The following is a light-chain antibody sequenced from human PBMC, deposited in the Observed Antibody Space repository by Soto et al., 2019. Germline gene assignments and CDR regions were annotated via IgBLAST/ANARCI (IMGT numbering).Light chain of an antibody. Sequence: DIQMTQSPSSLSASVGERVTITCRASQSISNYLNWYQQKTGRAPKLLIYGAFNLQSGVPSRFSGSGSGTDLTLTISSLQPEDFATYYCQQSYSTPRSFGQGTKVEIK. J-gene: IGKJ1*01. CDR3: QQSYSTPRS. CDR2: GAF. CDR1: QSISNY. V-gene: IGKV1-39*01.